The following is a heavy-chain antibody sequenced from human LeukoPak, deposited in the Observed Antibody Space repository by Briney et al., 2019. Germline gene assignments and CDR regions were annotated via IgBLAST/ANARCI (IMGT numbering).Heavy chain of an antibody. Sequence: PGGSLRLSCAASGFTFSAYSMNWVRQAPGKGLAWVSSISSSSSYIYYADSVKGRFTISRDNAKNSLYLQMNSLRAEDTAVYYCARDGELHSAFDIWGQGTMVTVSS. CDR1: GFTFSAYS. J-gene: IGHJ3*02. V-gene: IGHV3-21*01. CDR2: ISSSSSYI. D-gene: IGHD1-7*01. CDR3: ARDGELHSAFDI.